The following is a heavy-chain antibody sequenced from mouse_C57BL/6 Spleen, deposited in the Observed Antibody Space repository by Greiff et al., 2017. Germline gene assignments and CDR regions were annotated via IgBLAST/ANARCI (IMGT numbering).Heavy chain of an antibody. CDR1: GYTFTDYE. V-gene: IGHV1-15*01. D-gene: IGHD1-1*01. Sequence: QVQLQQPGAELVRPGASVTLSCKASGYTFTDYEMHWVKQTPVHGLEWIGAIDPETGGTAYNQKFKGKAILTADKSSSTAYMELRSLTSEDSAVYYCTRWGIIYSLDYWGQGTTLTVSS. CDR3: TRWGIIYSLDY. CDR2: IDPETGGT. J-gene: IGHJ2*01.